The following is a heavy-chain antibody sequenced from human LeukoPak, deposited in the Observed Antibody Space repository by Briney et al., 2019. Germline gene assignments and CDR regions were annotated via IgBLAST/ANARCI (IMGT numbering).Heavy chain of an antibody. V-gene: IGHV4-59*08. CDR2: IYYSGST. CDR1: GGSFSGYY. D-gene: IGHD6-6*01. CDR3: ARSPLAARNAFDI. Sequence: SETLSLTCAVYGGSFSGYYWSWIRQPPGKGLEWIGYIYYSGSTNYNPSLKSRVTISVDTSKNQFSLKLSSVTAADTAVYYCARSPLAARNAFDIWGQGTMVTVSS. J-gene: IGHJ3*02.